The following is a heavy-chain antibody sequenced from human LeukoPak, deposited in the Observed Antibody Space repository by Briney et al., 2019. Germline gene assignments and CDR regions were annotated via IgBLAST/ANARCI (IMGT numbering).Heavy chain of an antibody. D-gene: IGHD3-10*01. CDR1: GFTFSSYG. Sequence: GGSLRLSCAASGFTFSSYGMHWVRQAPGKGLEWVAVIWYDGSNKYYADSVKGRFTISRDNSKNTLYLQMNSLRAEDTAVYYCARGGKNTLPYRLMVRRRIDYWGQGTLVTVSS. CDR3: ARGGKNTLPYRLMVRRRIDY. V-gene: IGHV3-33*01. J-gene: IGHJ4*02. CDR2: IWYDGSNK.